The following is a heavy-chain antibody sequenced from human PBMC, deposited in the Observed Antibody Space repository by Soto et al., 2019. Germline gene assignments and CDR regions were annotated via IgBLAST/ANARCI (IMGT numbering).Heavy chain of an antibody. V-gene: IGHV6-1*01. CDR3: ARMSIATRNWFDP. CDR2: TYYRSKWYN. Sequence: SQTLSLTCAISGDSVSSNSAAWNRIRQSPSRGLEWLGRTYYRSKWYNDYAVSVKSRITINPDTSKNQFSLQLNSVTPEDTAVYYCARMSIATRNWFDPWGQGTLVTVSS. J-gene: IGHJ5*02. D-gene: IGHD6-6*01. CDR1: GDSVSSNSAA.